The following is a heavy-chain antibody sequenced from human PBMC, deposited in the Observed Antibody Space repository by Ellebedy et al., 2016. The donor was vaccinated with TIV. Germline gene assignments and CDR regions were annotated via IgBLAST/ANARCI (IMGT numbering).Heavy chain of an antibody. D-gene: IGHD4-17*01. V-gene: IGHV4-34*01. CDR2: IYHGGSI. CDR3: AVLTTQPPKATY. CDR1: GGSFSGYY. J-gene: IGHJ4*02. Sequence: SETLSLTCGVYGGSFSGYYWSWIRQPPGKGLEWIREIYHGGSISYNPSLKSRVAISADTSKNQFSLTLSSVTAADTALYYCAVLTTQPPKATYWGQGTLVTVSS.